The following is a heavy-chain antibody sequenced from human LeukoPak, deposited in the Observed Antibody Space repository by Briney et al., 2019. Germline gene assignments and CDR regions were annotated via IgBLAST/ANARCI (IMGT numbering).Heavy chain of an antibody. CDR2: IYTSGST. D-gene: IGHD3-16*02. CDR1: GGSISSGSYY. J-gene: IGHJ4*02. Sequence: SETLSLTCTVSGGSISSGSYYWSWIRQPSGKGLEWIGRIYTSGSTNYNPSLKSRVTISVDTSKNQFSLKLSSVTAADTAVYYCARAGYRYTVLFDYWGQGTLVTVSS. V-gene: IGHV4-61*02. CDR3: ARAGYRYTVLFDY.